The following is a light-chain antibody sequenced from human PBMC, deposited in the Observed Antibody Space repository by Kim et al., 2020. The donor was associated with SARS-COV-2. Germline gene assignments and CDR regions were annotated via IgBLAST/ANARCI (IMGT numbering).Light chain of an antibody. CDR1: EAINNY. CDR2: AAS. J-gene: IGKJ1*01. V-gene: IGKV1-8*01. CDR3: QHYYSYPWT. Sequence: AIRITQSPSSLSASIGDRVTITCRASEAINNYLAWYQQKPGKAPKLLIYAASTLQSGVPSRFSGSGSGTDFTLTISCLQSEDYANYYCQHYYSYPWTFGQGTKVEIK.